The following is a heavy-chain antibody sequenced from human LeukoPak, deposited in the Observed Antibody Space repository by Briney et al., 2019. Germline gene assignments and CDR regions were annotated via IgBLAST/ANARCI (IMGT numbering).Heavy chain of an antibody. V-gene: IGHV3-23*01. D-gene: IGHD5-24*01. CDR1: GFTFSSYA. J-gene: IGHJ4*02. Sequence: PGGSLRLSCAASGFTFSSYATSWVRQAPGKGLEWVSTISGSGRGSNTYYADSLKGRFTISRDNSKNTLYLQMNSLRAEDTAVYYCAKSGYNRFDYWGQGTLVTVSS. CDR2: ISGSGRGSNT. CDR3: AKSGYNRFDY.